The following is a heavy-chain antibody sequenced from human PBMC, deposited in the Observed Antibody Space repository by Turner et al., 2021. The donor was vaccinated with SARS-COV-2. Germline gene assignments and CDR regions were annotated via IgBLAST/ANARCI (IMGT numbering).Heavy chain of an antibody. CDR2: IYYSGST. Sequence: QVQLQESGPGLVKPSETLSLTCTVSGDSISSYSWSWIRQPPGKGLEWIAYIYYSGSTNYYPSLKSRVTISVDTSKNQFSLKLTSVTAADTAVYYCARSGGWYFGYFDYWGQGTLVTVSS. D-gene: IGHD6-19*01. J-gene: IGHJ4*02. V-gene: IGHV4-59*01. CDR3: ARSGGWYFGYFDY. CDR1: GDSISSYS.